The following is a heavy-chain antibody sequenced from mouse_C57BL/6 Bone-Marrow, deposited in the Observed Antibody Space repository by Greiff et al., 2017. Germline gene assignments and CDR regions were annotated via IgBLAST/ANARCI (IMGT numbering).Heavy chain of an antibody. Sequence: EVKLMESGGGLVQPGGSMKLSCVASGFTFSNYWMNWVRQSPEKGLEWVAQIRLKSDNYATHYAESVKGRFTISRDDSKSSVYLQMNNLRAEDTGIYYCTGGIVPYWYFDVWGTGTTVTVSS. CDR2: IRLKSDNYAT. CDR1: GFTFSNYW. J-gene: IGHJ1*03. CDR3: TGGIVPYWYFDV. D-gene: IGHD2-5*01. V-gene: IGHV6-3*01.